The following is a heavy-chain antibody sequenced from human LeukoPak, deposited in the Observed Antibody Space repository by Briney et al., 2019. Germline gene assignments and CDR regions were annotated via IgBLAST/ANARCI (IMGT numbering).Heavy chain of an antibody. J-gene: IGHJ4*02. CDR1: GFTFSSYG. D-gene: IGHD1-26*01. CDR2: ISYDGSNK. Sequence: GRSLRLSCAASGFTFSSYGMHWVRQAPGKGLEWVAVISYDGSNKYYADSVKGRFTISRDNSKNTLYLQMNSLRAEDTAVYYCARDVGAPPDFDYWGQGTLVTVSS. V-gene: IGHV3-30*03. CDR3: ARDVGAPPDFDY.